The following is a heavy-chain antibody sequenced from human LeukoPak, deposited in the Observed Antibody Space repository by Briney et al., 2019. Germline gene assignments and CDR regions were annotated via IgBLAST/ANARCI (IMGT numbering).Heavy chain of an antibody. CDR2: IYTSGST. CDR3: ARESYPRTLYYYDSSGYHDAFDI. Sequence: SETLSLTCTVSGGSISSYYWSWIRQPAGKGLEWIGRIYTSGSTNYNPSLKSRVTISVDTSKNQFSLKLSSVTAADTAVYYCARESYPRTLYYYDSSGYHDAFDIWGQGTMVTVSS. D-gene: IGHD3-22*01. J-gene: IGHJ3*02. V-gene: IGHV4-4*07. CDR1: GGSISSYY.